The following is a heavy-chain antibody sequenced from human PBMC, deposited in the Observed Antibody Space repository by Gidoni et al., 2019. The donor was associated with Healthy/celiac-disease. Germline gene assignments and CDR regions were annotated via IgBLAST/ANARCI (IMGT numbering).Heavy chain of an antibody. D-gene: IGHD2-15*01. Sequence: QVQLVESGGSVVQPGRSLRLSCAASGFTSSSYAMHWVRQAPGKGLEWVAVISYDGSNKYYADSVKGRFTISRDNSKNTLYLQMNSLRAEDTAVYYCARDYCSGGSCYSVTDYWGQGTLVTVSS. CDR2: ISYDGSNK. CDR3: ARDYCSGGSCYSVTDY. V-gene: IGHV3-30-3*01. CDR1: GFTSSSYA. J-gene: IGHJ4*02.